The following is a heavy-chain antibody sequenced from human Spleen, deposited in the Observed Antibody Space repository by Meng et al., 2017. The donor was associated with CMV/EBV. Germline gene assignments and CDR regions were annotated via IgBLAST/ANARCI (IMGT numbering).Heavy chain of an antibody. J-gene: IGHJ4*02. D-gene: IGHD2-21*01. CDR2: IYSGGRT. CDR3: VKEGIRDEWPRDFDY. CDR1: GFTFSSYE. V-gene: IGHV3-66*02. Sequence: GGSLRLSCAASGFTFSSYEMNWVRQAPGKGLEWVSVIYSGGRTFYAESVKGRFTISRDNSKNTLYLQMDSLRHEDTAFYHCVKEGIRDEWPRDFDYWGQGLLVTVSS.